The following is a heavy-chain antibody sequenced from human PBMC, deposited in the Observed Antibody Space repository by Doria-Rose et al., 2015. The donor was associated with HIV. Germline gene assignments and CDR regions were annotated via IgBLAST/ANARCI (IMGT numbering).Heavy chain of an antibody. V-gene: IGHV4-59*01. CDR2: IFYTGST. CDR1: GGSISHYY. CDR3: ARVLSGTYDY. D-gene: IGHD1-26*01. J-gene: IGHJ4*02. Sequence: QVQLQQWGPGLVKPSETLSLTCSAPGGSISHYYWSWIRQPPGKGLEYIGDIFYTGSTNYSPSLKSRVSISIDTSKNKFSLRLSSVTAADTAVYYCARVLSGTYDYWGQGTLVTVSS.